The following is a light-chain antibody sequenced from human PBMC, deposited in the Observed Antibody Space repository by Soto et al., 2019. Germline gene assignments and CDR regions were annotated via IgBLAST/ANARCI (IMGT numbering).Light chain of an antibody. CDR1: QSVSSD. CDR3: YQYNNWSPWT. Sequence: EIVMTQSPATLSVSPGERATLSCRASQSVSSDLAWYQQKPGQAPRLLIYGASTRSTGSPARFSGSGSGTEFSTTISSLLSEDVFAYYYYQYNNWSPWTFGQGTKVEIK. V-gene: IGKV3-15*01. CDR2: GAS. J-gene: IGKJ1*01.